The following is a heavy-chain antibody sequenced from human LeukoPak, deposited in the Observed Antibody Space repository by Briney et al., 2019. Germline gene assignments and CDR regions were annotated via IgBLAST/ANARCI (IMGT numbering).Heavy chain of an antibody. CDR2: FSYSGST. CDR1: GGSISSSTYY. CDR3: ARSTRSYYSDTSGYYPYYYMDV. D-gene: IGHD3-22*01. J-gene: IGHJ6*03. Sequence: PSETLSLTCTVFGGSISSSTYYWGWIRQPPGKGLEWIGRFSYSGSTYHNPSLKSRVTMSVDTAKNPFSLRLSSVTAAATALYYCARSTRSYYSDTSGYYPYYYMDVWGKGTTVTVSS. V-gene: IGHV4-39*02.